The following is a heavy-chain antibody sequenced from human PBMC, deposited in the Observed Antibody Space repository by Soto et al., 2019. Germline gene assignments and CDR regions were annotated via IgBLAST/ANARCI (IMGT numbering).Heavy chain of an antibody. J-gene: IGHJ5*01. CDR2: ITPMIGTR. Sequence: QVHLVQSGAEVKRPGSSVRVSCRASGGTFYTYAFTWVRQAPGQGLEWMGGITPMIGTRKYAQKFHGRVTCSADKSASKAYMELSHLGSYDPVFYDGEIDVIVMTSVFGFWGHGTLITVSS. V-gene: IGHV1-69*06. CDR3: EIDVIVMTSVFGF. D-gene: IGHD3-16*02. CDR1: GGTFYTYA.